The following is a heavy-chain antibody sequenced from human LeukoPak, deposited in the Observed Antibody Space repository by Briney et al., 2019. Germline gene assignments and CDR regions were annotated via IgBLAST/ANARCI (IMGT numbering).Heavy chain of an antibody. J-gene: IGHJ5*02. CDR3: ARGGYYDSSGLVDL. CDR2: ITAYNGNT. V-gene: IGHV1-18*01. CDR1: GYTFTSYG. D-gene: IGHD3-22*01. Sequence: GASVKVSCKASGYTFTSYGISWVRQAPGQGLEWMGWITAYNGNTNYAQKPQGRVTMTTDTSTSTAYLELRSLRSDDTAVYYCARGGYYDSSGLVDLWGQGTLVTVSS.